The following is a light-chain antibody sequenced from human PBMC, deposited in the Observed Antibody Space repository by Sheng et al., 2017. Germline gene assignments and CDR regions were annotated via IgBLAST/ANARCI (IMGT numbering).Light chain of an antibody. V-gene: IGKV1-5*03. CDR3: QEYASYSWT. CDR2: KAS. J-gene: IGKJ1*01. Sequence: DIQMTQSPSTLSASVGDRVTITCRASQSISGWLAWYQQKPGKAPKLLIYKASTLESGVPSRFSGSGSGTEFTLTISSLQPDDVASYYCQEYASYSWTFDQGTKVEI. CDR1: QSISGW.